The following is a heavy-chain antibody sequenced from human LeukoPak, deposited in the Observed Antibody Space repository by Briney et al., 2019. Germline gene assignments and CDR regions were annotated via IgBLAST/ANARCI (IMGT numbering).Heavy chain of an antibody. Sequence: ASVKVSCKASGYTFTGYYMHWVRQAPGQGLEWMGWINPNSGGTNYAQKFQGRVTMTRDTSISTAYMELSRLRSDDTAVYYCARGFVGSAANFDYWGQGTLVTVSS. CDR1: GYTFTGYY. V-gene: IGHV1-2*02. J-gene: IGHJ4*02. CDR2: INPNSGGT. D-gene: IGHD2-2*01. CDR3: ARGFVGSAANFDY.